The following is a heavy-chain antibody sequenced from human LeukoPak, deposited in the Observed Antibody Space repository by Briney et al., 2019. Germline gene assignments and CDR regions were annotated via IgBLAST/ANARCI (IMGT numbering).Heavy chain of an antibody. D-gene: IGHD2-2*03. CDR2: IFYSGKT. Sequence: PSETLSLTCTVSNGSMTSDSYYWAWVRQPPGQGLEWIVTIFYSGKTYYSASLKSRVTVSLDTSRKNFSLSLSSVTAADTAVYYCARLWIVATWFDAWGQGALVTVSS. J-gene: IGHJ5*02. CDR3: ARLWIVATWFDA. V-gene: IGHV4-39*02. CDR1: NGSMTSDSYY.